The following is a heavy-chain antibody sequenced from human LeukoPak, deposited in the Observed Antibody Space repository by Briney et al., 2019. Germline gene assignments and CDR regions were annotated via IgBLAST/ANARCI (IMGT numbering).Heavy chain of an antibody. J-gene: IGHJ3*02. V-gene: IGHV3-48*01. CDR2: ISSSSSTI. CDR3: ARGIGSSRDAFDI. D-gene: IGHD6-19*01. Sequence: GGSLRLSCAASAFTFSSYSMNWVRQAPGKGLEWLSYISSSSSTIYYGDSVKGRFTISRDNAKNSLYLQMNSLRVEDTAVYYCARGIGSSRDAFDIWGQETTVTVSS. CDR1: AFTFSSYS.